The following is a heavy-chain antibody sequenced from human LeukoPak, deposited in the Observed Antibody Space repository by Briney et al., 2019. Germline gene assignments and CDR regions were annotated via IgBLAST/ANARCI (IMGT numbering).Heavy chain of an antibody. Sequence: GGSLRLSCAASGFTFSSYSMDWVRQAPGKGLEWVASIGPTGSDRYHADSIKGRFTISRDNANNFLYLQMNSLRAEDTAVYYCATETNGRHYDYWGQGTLLTVSS. CDR2: IGPTGSDR. CDR1: GFTFSSYS. D-gene: IGHD1-14*01. J-gene: IGHJ4*02. V-gene: IGHV3-21*06. CDR3: ATETNGRHYDY.